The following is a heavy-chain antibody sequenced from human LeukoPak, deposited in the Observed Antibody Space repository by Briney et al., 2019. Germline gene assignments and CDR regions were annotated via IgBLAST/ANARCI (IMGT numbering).Heavy chain of an antibody. D-gene: IGHD2-2*02. CDR3: TRPPYCSSTSCYTDY. J-gene: IGHJ4*02. V-gene: IGHV3-73*01. CDR2: IRSKANSYAT. CDR1: GFTFSGSA. Sequence: GGSLRLSCAASGFTFSGSAMHWVRQASGKGLGWVGRIRSKANSYATAYAASVKGRFTISRDDSKNTAYLQMNSLKTEDTAVYYCTRPPYCSSTSCYTDYWGQGTLVTVSS.